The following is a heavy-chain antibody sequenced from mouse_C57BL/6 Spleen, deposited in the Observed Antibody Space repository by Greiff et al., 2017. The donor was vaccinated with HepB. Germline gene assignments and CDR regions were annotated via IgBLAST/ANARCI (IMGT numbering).Heavy chain of an antibody. CDR3: ARKVGDGYLAY. Sequence: QVQLQQPGAELVRPGSSVKLSCKASGYTFTSYWMDWVKQRPGQGLEWIGNIYPSDSETHYNQKFKDKATLTVDKSSSTAYMQLSSLTSEDSAVYYCARKVGDGYLAYWGQGTLVTVSA. D-gene: IGHD2-3*01. J-gene: IGHJ3*01. V-gene: IGHV1-61*01. CDR2: IYPSDSET. CDR1: GYTFTSYW.